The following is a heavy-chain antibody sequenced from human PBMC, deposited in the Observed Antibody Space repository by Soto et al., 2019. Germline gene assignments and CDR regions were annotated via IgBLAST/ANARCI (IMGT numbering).Heavy chain of an antibody. CDR2: IYPSGTI. Sequence: SETLSLTCAVSGVSITTNGYSWSWIRQPPGKGLEWIGYIYPSGTIFYNPSLNSRVTISADTSNNQFSLKLTSVAAADTAVYFCATYTAFAKYYFDYWGRGTLVTVSS. J-gene: IGHJ4*02. V-gene: IGHV4-30-2*01. CDR3: ATYTAFAKYYFDY. D-gene: IGHD3-16*01. CDR1: GVSITTNGYS.